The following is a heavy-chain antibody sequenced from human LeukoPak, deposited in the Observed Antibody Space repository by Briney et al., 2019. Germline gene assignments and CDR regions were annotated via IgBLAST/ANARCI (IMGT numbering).Heavy chain of an antibody. CDR1: GFTFSSYA. CDR2: ISGSGIST. D-gene: IGHD3-22*01. CDR3: AKGPIVVDDYYYYYYMDV. Sequence: GGSLRLSCAASGFTFSSYAMNWVRQAPGKGLEWVSHISGSGISTYYADSVKGRFAFSRDNSKNTLYLQMNSLRAEDTAVYYCAKGPIVVDDYYYYYYMDVWGRGTTVTISS. J-gene: IGHJ6*03. V-gene: IGHV3-23*01.